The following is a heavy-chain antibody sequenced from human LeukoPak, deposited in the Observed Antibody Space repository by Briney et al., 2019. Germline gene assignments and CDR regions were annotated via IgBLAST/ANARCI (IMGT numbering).Heavy chain of an antibody. CDR2: ISYDGSNK. J-gene: IGHJ4*02. D-gene: IGHD3-10*01. Sequence: GGSLRLSCAASGFTFSSYGMHWVRQAPGKGLEWVAVISYDGSNKYYADSVKGRFTISRDNSKNTLYLQMNSLRAEDTAVYYCAKDLVRDRHSYYFGYWGQGTLVTVSS. V-gene: IGHV3-30*18. CDR3: AKDLVRDRHSYYFGY. CDR1: GFTFSSYG.